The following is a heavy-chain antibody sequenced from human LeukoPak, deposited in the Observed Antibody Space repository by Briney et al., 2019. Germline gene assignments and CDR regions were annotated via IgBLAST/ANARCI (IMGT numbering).Heavy chain of an antibody. CDR2: IYTSGST. V-gene: IGHV4-61*02. CDR1: GGSISSGSYY. J-gene: IGHJ5*02. D-gene: IGHD5-24*01. CDR3: ARDRLEMATSPHNWFDP. Sequence: SQTLSLTCTVSGGSISSGSYYWSWIRQPAGKGLEGIGRIYTSGSTNYNPSLKSRDTISVDTSKNQFSLKLSSVTAADTAVYYCARDRLEMATSPHNWFDPWGQGTLVTVSS.